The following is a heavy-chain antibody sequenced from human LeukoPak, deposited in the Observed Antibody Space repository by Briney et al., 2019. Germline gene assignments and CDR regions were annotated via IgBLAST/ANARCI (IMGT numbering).Heavy chain of an antibody. CDR3: ARDVGGGSSFDY. J-gene: IGHJ4*02. V-gene: IGHV1-2*06. Sequence: VASVKVSCKASGYTFTGYYMHWARQAPGQGLEWMGRINPNSGGTNYAQNFQGRVTMTRDTSISTAYLELSSLRSDDTAVYFCARDVGGGSSFDYWGQGTLVTVSS. D-gene: IGHD2-15*01. CDR2: INPNSGGT. CDR1: GYTFTGYY.